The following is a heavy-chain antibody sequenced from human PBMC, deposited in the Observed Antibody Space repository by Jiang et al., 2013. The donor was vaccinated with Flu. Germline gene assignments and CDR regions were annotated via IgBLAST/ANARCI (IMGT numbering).Heavy chain of an antibody. CDR3: AREDGGYYGSGSWGFY. V-gene: IGHV1-69*01. Sequence: GAEVKKPGSSVKVSCKASGGTFSGYAISWVRQAPGQGLEWMGGIIPIFGTANYAQKFQGRVTITADESTSTAYMELSSLRSEDTAVYYCAREDGGYYGSGSWGFYWGQGTLVTVSS. CDR2: IIPIFGTA. D-gene: IGHD3-10*01. CDR1: GGTFSGYA. J-gene: IGHJ4*02.